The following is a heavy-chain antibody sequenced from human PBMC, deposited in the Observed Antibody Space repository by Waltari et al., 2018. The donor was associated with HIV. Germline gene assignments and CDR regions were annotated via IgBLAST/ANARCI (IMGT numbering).Heavy chain of an antibody. CDR2: IYHSGST. CDR3: ARGDQSYPRLWFGEFGMDV. D-gene: IGHD3-10*01. J-gene: IGHJ6*02. Sequence: QVQLQESGPGLVKPSETLSLTCTVSGSSISSAYYWGWSRQPPGKGLEWIGSIYHSGSTYYNPSLKSRVTISVDTSKNQFSLKLSSVTAADTAVYYCARGDQSYPRLWFGEFGMDVWGQGTTVTVSS. CDR1: GSSISSAYY. V-gene: IGHV4-38-2*02.